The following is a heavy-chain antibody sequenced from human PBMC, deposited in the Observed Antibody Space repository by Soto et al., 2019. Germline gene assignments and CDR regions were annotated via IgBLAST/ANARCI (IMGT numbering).Heavy chain of an antibody. Sequence: QVQLVESGGGVVQPGRSLRLSCAASGFTFSSYAMHWVRQAPGKGLEWVAVISYDGSNKYYADSVKGRFTISRDNSKNTLYLQMNSLRAEDTAVYYCARHRQTGTGPPEYWGQGTLVTVSS. J-gene: IGHJ4*02. CDR3: ARHRQTGTGPPEY. D-gene: IGHD1-1*01. V-gene: IGHV3-30-3*01. CDR1: GFTFSSYA. CDR2: ISYDGSNK.